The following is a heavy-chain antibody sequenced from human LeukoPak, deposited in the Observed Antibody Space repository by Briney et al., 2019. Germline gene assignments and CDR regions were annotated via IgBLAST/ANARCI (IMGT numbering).Heavy chain of an antibody. Sequence: GGSLRLSCAASGFTFSSYIMNWVRQAPGKGLEWVSSISSSSSYIYYADSVKGRFTISRDNAKNSLYLQMNSLRAEDTAVYYCARDSGSYNDYWGQGTLVTVSS. CDR3: ARDSGSYNDY. CDR2: ISSSSSYI. CDR1: GFTFSSYI. V-gene: IGHV3-21*01. J-gene: IGHJ4*02. D-gene: IGHD1-26*01.